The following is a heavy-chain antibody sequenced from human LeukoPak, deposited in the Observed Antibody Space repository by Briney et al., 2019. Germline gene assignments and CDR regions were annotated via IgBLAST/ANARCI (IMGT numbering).Heavy chain of an antibody. J-gene: IGHJ3*02. CDR2: IIPIFGIA. D-gene: IGHD2-15*01. CDR1: GGTFSSYA. V-gene: IGHV1-69*04. CDR3: ARDKGAYCSGGSCYSRSDAFDI. Sequence: SVKVSCKAPGGTFSSYAISWVRQAPGQGLEWMGRIIPIFGIANYAQKFQGRVTITADKSTSTAYMELSSLRSEDTAVYYCARDKGAYCSGGSCYSRSDAFDIWGQGTMVTVSS.